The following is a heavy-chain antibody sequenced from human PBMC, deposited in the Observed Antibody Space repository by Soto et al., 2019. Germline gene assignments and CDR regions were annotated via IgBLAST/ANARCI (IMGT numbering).Heavy chain of an antibody. CDR2: ISAYNGNT. J-gene: IGHJ6*02. Sequence: ASVKVSCKASGYTFTSYGISWVRQAPGQGLEWMGWISAYNGNTNYAQKLQGRVTMTTDTSTSTAYMELRSLRSDDTAVYYCARHRFQIAAPPPGPEVWGQGATVTVSS. V-gene: IGHV1-18*04. CDR3: ARHRFQIAAPPPGPEV. CDR1: GYTFTSYG. D-gene: IGHD6-6*01.